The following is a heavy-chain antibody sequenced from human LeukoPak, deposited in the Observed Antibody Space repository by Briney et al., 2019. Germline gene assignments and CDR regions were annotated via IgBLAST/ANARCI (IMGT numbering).Heavy chain of an antibody. D-gene: IGHD3-10*01. CDR2: IYHTGST. Sequence: PSETLSLTCTVSGGSISSYYWSWIRQPPGKGLEWIGYIYHTGSTNYNPSLKSRVTISVDTSKNQFSLKLSSVTAADMAVYYCARGITLVRGIIIPNYYFDYWGQGTLVTVSS. CDR1: GGSISSYY. V-gene: IGHV4-59*12. CDR3: ARGITLVRGIIIPNYYFDY. J-gene: IGHJ4*02.